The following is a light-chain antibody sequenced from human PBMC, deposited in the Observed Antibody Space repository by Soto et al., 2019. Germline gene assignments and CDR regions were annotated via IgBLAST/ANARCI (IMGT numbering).Light chain of an antibody. Sequence: VLTQPPSVSGAPGQRVTISCTGSSSNIGAGYDVHWYQQLPGTAPKLLIYGNSNRPSGVPDRFSGSKSGTSASLAITGLQAEDEADYYCQSYDSSMSGYVFGTGTKVTVL. J-gene: IGLJ1*01. CDR2: GNS. CDR1: SSNIGAGYD. V-gene: IGLV1-40*01. CDR3: QSYDSSMSGYV.